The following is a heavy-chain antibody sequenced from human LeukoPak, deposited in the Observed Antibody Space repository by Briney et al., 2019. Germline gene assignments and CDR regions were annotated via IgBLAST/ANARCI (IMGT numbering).Heavy chain of an antibody. Sequence: GGSLRLPCAASGFTFSSYAMHWVRQAPGKGLEWVAVISYDGSNKYYADSVKGRFTISRDNSKNTLYLQMNSLRAEDTAVYYCAGVTWYFDYWGQGTLVTVSS. V-gene: IGHV3-30-3*01. J-gene: IGHJ4*02. CDR1: GFTFSSYA. CDR3: AGVTWYFDY. D-gene: IGHD5-18*01. CDR2: ISYDGSNK.